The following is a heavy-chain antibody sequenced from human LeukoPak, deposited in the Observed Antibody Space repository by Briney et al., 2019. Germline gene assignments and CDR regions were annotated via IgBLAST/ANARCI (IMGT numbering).Heavy chain of an antibody. Sequence: PSQTLSLTCTVSGGSISSGGYYWSWIRQHPGKGLEWIGYIYYSGSTYYNPSLKSQVTISVDTSKNQFSLKLSSVTAADTAVYYCARYYGSGSNSNSDRWGQGTLVTVSS. V-gene: IGHV4-31*01. D-gene: IGHD3-10*01. CDR1: GGSISSGGYY. J-gene: IGHJ4*02. CDR3: ARYYGSGSNSNSDR. CDR2: IYYSGST.